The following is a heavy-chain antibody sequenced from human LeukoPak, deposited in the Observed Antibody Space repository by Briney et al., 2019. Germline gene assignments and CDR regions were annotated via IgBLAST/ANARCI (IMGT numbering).Heavy chain of an antibody. CDR1: GGSISDHY. Sequence: PSETLSLTCTVSGGSISDHYWNWIRQPPGKGLEWIGYIYYSGSTSYNPSLKSRVTISVDTSKNQFSLKLTSVTAADTAVYYCARLAPYPGVWASDYWGQGTLVTVSS. V-gene: IGHV4-59*08. D-gene: IGHD1-26*01. CDR3: ARLAPYPGVWASDY. CDR2: IYYSGST. J-gene: IGHJ4*02.